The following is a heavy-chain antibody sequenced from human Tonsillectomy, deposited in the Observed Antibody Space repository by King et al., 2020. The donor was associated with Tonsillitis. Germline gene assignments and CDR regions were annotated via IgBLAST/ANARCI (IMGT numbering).Heavy chain of an antibody. Sequence: VQLVESGGGLVQPGGSLRLSCAASGFTFSSYWMHWVRQAPGKGLMWVSRINSAGSTTTYADSVKGRFTISRDNAKNTLYLQMNSLRAEDTALYYCARGLLATSTITIAYWGQGTLVTVSS. CDR1: GFTFSSYW. V-gene: IGHV3-74*01. CDR3: ARGLLATSTITIAY. CDR2: INSAGSTT. J-gene: IGHJ4*02. D-gene: IGHD5-24*01.